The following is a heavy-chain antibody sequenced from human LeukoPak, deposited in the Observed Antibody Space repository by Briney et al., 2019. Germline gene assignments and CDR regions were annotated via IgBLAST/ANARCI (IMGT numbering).Heavy chain of an antibody. J-gene: IGHJ4*02. Sequence: SQTLSLTCAVSGDSVSSNSSAWIWNTQSPARGLEWLGRTYSRSKWYNDYAVSVESRITINPATSKNQFSLHLNSVTSAGTAVYYCARSQDETLAGADIWGQGTLFTVSS. CDR1: GDSVSSNSSA. CDR3: ARSQDETLAGADI. V-gene: IGHV6-1*01. D-gene: IGHD6-13*01. CDR2: TYSRSKWYN.